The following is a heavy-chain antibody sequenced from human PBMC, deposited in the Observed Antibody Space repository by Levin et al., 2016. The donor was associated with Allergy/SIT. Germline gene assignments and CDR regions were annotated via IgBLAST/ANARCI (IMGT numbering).Heavy chain of an antibody. Sequence: WIRQPPGKGLEWIGSIYYSGSTYYNPSLKSRVTISVDTSKNQFSLKLSSVTAADTAVYYCARLGQWRADYWGQGTLVTVSS. CDR2: IYYSGST. CDR3: ARLGQWRADY. J-gene: IGHJ4*02. D-gene: IGHD6-19*01. V-gene: IGHV4-39*01.